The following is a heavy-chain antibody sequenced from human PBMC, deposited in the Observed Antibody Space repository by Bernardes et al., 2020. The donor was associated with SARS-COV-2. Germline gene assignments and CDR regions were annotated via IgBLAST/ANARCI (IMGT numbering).Heavy chain of an antibody. CDR1: RFNFSTYA. V-gene: IGHV3-23*01. CDR2: ISRSGATT. D-gene: IGHD3-10*01. CDR3: ATSPRGVVAYFDY. Sequence: GGSLRLSCAVSRFNFSTYAMTWVRQAPGKGLEWVSTISRSGATTYYADSVKGRFTISRDNSRNTVWLQMASVRGEDTAVYYCATSPRGVVAYFDYWGQGTLVTVSS. J-gene: IGHJ4*02.